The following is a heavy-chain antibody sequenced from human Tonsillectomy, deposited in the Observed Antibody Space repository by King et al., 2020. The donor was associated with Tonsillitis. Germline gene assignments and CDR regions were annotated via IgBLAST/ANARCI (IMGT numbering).Heavy chain of an antibody. CDR1: GFTFSGSA. CDR3: TRPLYSSSTCFLY. Sequence: VQLVESGGGLVQPEGSLKLSCAASGFTFSGSAMHWVRQASGNGLEWVGRIRSKANSYATAYAASVKGRFTISRDDSKNTAYLQMNSLKTEDTAVYYCTRPLYSSSTCFLYWGQGTLVTVSS. CDR2: IRSKANSYAT. J-gene: IGHJ4*02. V-gene: IGHV3-73*02. D-gene: IGHD6-6*01.